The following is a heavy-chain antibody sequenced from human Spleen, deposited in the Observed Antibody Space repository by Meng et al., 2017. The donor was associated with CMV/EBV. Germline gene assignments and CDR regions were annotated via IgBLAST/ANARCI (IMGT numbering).Heavy chain of an antibody. J-gene: IGHJ6*02. D-gene: IGHD3-3*01. CDR1: GYTFTGYD. CDR2: MNPNSGNT. V-gene: IGHV1-8*01. Sequence: ASVKVSCKASGYTFTGYDINWVRQATGQGLEWMGWMNPNSGNTGYAQKFQGRVTLTRNTSITTAYMELSSLRSEDTAVYYCARGGDTYYDFWSDARIYGMDVWGQGTTVTVSS. CDR3: ARGGDTYYDFWSDARIYGMDV.